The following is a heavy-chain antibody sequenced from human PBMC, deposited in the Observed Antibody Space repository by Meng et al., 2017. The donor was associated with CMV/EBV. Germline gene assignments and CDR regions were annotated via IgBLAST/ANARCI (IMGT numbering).Heavy chain of an antibody. CDR3: ANHADIAAAGSYYY. Sequence: PVQASAPTMVKPTQPLTLTCHFSGFSLSTSGRAVGWIRQPPGKDLEWLALIYWDDDKRYSPSLKSRLTITKDTSKNQVILTMTNMDPVDTATYYCANHADIAAAGSYYYWGRGTLVTVSS. J-gene: IGHJ4*02. V-gene: IGHV2-5*02. CDR2: IYWDDDK. CDR1: GFSLSTSGRA. D-gene: IGHD6-13*01.